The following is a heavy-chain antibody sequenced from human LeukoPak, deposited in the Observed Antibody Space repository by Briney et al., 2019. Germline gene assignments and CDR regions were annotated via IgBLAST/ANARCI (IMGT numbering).Heavy chain of an antibody. CDR2: ISAYNGNT. Sequence: ASVKVSCKASGYTFTSYGISWVRQAPGQGLEWMGWISAYNGNTTYAQKLQGRVTMTTDTSTSTAYMELRSLRSDDTAVYYCARLRETYYYDSSGYFFDYWGQGTLVTVSS. CDR1: GYTFTSYG. V-gene: IGHV1-18*01. D-gene: IGHD3-22*01. CDR3: ARLRETYYYDSSGYFFDY. J-gene: IGHJ4*02.